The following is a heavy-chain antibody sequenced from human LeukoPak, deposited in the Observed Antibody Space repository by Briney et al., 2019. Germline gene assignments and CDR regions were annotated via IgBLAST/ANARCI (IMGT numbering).Heavy chain of an antibody. D-gene: IGHD3/OR15-3a*01. J-gene: IGHJ6*02. Sequence: GGSLRLSCEASGFTFSRYAMIWVRQAPGKGLEWVSGSSGSGGITSYADSVKGRFTISRDNSKNTLYLQMKSLRAEDTALYYCAKGGTGSYHYYGMDVWGQGTTVTVSS. V-gene: IGHV3-23*01. CDR2: SSGSGGIT. CDR3: AKGGTGSYHYYGMDV. CDR1: GFTFSRYA.